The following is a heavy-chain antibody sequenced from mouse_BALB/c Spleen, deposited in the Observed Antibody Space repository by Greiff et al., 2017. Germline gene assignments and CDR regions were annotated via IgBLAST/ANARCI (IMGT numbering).Heavy chain of an antibody. CDR1: GYTFTSYW. V-gene: IGHV1-7*01. Sequence: QVQLQQSGAELAKPGASVKMSCKASGYTFTSYWMHWVKQRPGQGLEWIGYINPSTGYTEYNQKFKDKATLTADKSSSTAYMQLSSLTSEDSAVYYCAPLLRIRGTMDYWGQGTSVTVSS. CDR3: APLLRIRGTMDY. CDR2: INPSTGYT. J-gene: IGHJ4*01. D-gene: IGHD1-2*01.